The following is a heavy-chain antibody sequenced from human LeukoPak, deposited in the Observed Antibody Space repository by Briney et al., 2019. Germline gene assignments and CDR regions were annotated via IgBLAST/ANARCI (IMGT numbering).Heavy chain of an antibody. Sequence: GGSLRLSCAASGFTFSSYAMHWVRQAPGKGLEWVSLISGDGGSTYCADSVKGRFTISRDNSKNSLYLQMNSLRTEDTALYYCAKVGILTGYWTFDYWGQGTLVTVSS. CDR1: GFTFSSYA. CDR2: ISGDGGST. V-gene: IGHV3-43*02. J-gene: IGHJ4*02. CDR3: AKVGILTGYWTFDY. D-gene: IGHD3-9*01.